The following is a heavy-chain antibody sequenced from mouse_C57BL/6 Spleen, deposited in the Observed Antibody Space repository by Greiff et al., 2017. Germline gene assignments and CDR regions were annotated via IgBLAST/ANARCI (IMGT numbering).Heavy chain of an antibody. CDR2: IHPNSGST. Sequence: VQLQQPGAELVKPGASVKLSCKASGYTFTSYWMHWVKQRPGQGLEWIGMIHPNSGSTNYNEKFNSKATLTVDKSSSTAYMQLSSLTSEDSAVYYCARNDYDGFAYWGQGTLVTVSA. J-gene: IGHJ3*01. CDR3: ARNDYDGFAY. CDR1: GYTFTSYW. D-gene: IGHD2-4*01. V-gene: IGHV1-64*01.